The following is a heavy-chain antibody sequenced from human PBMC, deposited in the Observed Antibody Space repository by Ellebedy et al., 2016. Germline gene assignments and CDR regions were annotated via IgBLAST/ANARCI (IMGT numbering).Heavy chain of an antibody. V-gene: IGHV1-3*01. CDR2: INAGNGNT. D-gene: IGHD3-10*01. CDR3: ARDGSPLSSGGFDY. Sequence: ASVKVSXKASGYTFTSYAMHWVRQAPGQRLEWMGWINAGNGNTKYSQKFQGRVTITRDTSASTAYMELSSLRSEDTAVYYCARDGSPLSSGGFDYWGQGTLVTVSS. J-gene: IGHJ4*02. CDR1: GYTFTSYA.